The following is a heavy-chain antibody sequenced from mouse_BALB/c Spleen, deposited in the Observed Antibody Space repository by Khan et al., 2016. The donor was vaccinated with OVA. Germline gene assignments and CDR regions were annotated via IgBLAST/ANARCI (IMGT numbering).Heavy chain of an antibody. D-gene: IGHD2-1*01. J-gene: IGHJ4*01. CDR3: TRDGGNYKAMEY. Sequence: QIQLVQSGPGLVAPSQSLSITCTVSGFSLTSYGLHWVRQPPGKGLEWLGVIWAGGSTNYNSALMSRLSISNDNSKSHVFLKMNSLQTDDTDMYDSTRDGGNYKAMEYWGQGGSVTVSS. V-gene: IGHV2-9*02. CDR1: GFSLTSYG. CDR2: IWAGGST.